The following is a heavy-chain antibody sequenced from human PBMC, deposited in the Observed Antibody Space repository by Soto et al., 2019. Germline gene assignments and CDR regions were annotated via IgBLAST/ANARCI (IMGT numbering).Heavy chain of an antibody. J-gene: IGHJ6*02. CDR1: GFKFPDYH. CDR3: ACVAPTIFGAQFHQNLVDV. Sequence: PGGSLRLSCAASGFKFPDYHMTWIRQAQGKGLGWISYINSRGTYTTYADSVRGRFTVSRDNAKNSLYLQMDSLTGEDTAVYYCACVAPTIFGAQFHQNLVDVWGQGNMVTVAS. CDR2: INSRGTYT. D-gene: IGHD3-3*01. V-gene: IGHV3-11*06.